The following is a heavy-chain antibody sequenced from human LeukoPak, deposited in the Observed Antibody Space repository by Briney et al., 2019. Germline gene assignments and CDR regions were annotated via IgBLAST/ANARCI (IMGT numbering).Heavy chain of an antibody. V-gene: IGHV3-30*18. D-gene: IGHD2-15*01. CDR1: GVIFSSYG. J-gene: IGHJ4*02. Sequence: PGGSLRLSCAASGVIFSSYGMHWVRQAPGKGLEWVAFISYDGSNKYYADSVKGRFTISRDNSKNTLYLQMNSLRAEDTAVYYCAKTYCSGGSCYVTDYWGQGTLVTVSS. CDR3: AKTYCSGGSCYVTDY. CDR2: ISYDGSNK.